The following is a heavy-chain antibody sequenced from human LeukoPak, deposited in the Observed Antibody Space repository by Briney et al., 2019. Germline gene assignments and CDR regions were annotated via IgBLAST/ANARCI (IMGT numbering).Heavy chain of an antibody. CDR2: INPSGGST. D-gene: IGHD5-18*01. CDR1: GGTFSSYA. J-gene: IGHJ4*02. CDR3: ARVPGYSYGYRDYYFDY. Sequence: GASVKVSCKASGGTFSSYAISWVRQAPGQGLEWMGIINPSGGSTSYAQKFQGRVTMTRDTSTSTVYMELSSLRSEDTAVYYCARVPGYSYGYRDYYFDYWGQGTLVTVSS. V-gene: IGHV1-46*01.